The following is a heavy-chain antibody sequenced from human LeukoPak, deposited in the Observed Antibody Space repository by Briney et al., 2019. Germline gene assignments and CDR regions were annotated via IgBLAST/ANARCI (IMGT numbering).Heavy chain of an antibody. J-gene: IGHJ4*02. CDR1: GFTFSSYG. CDR2: IRYDGSNK. CDR3: TRGSYGDYEY. D-gene: IGHD4-17*01. Sequence: WGSLRLSCAASGFTFSSYGMHWVRQAPGKGLEWVAFIRYDGSNKYYADSVKGRFTISRDNAQNSLYLQMNSLRAEDTAVYYCTRGSYGDYEYWGQGTLVTVSS. V-gene: IGHV3-30*02.